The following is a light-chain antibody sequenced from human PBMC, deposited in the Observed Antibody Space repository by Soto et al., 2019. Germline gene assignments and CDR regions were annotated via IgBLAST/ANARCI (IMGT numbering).Light chain of an antibody. J-gene: IGKJ1*01. Sequence: DIQMTQSPSTLSASVGDRGTIPCRASQTINNRLAWYQQKPGEAPKLLIYDVSTLESGVPSRFSGSGSGTEFTLTISSLQPDDFATYYCQQYNSYWKMFGQGTKGDIK. V-gene: IGKV1-5*01. CDR1: QTINNR. CDR2: DVS. CDR3: QQYNSYWKM.